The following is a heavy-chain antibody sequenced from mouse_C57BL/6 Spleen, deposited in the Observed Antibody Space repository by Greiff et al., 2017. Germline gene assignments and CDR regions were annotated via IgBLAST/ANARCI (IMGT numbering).Heavy chain of an antibody. D-gene: IGHD2-4*01. V-gene: IGHV1-64*01. Sequence: QVQLKQPGAELVKPGASVKLSCKASGYTFTSYWLHWVKQRPGQGLEWIGMIHPNSGSTNYNEKFKSKATLTVDKSSSTAYMQLSSLTSEDAAVYYCAIRRNYDEFLYFDYWGQGTTLTVSS. CDR3: AIRRNYDEFLYFDY. CDR1: GYTFTSYW. CDR2: IHPNSGST. J-gene: IGHJ2*01.